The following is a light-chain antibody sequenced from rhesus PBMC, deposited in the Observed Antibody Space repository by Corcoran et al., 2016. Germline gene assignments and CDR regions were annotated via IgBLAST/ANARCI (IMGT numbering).Light chain of an antibody. CDR3: QQDYSWPLA. Sequence: EIVMTQSPATLSLSPGERATLSCRASQSVSSRLAWYQQKPGQAPRLHIYDASRRATGIPDRFSGSGSGTEFTLTISSLEPEDVGVYYCQQDYSWPLAFGGGTKVEIK. CDR1: QSVSSR. V-gene: IGKV3-17*03. CDR2: DAS. J-gene: IGKJ4*01.